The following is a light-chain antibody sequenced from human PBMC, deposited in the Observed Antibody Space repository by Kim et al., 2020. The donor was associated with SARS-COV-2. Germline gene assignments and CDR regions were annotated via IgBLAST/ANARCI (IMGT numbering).Light chain of an antibody. Sequence: SPEDRPTLSGRASHGVTSNYLAWYQQKPGQAPRLLIYGASRRATGIPDRFSGSGSGTDFTHTISRLEPEDFVVYYCQHYSSSPATFGQGTKVDIK. V-gene: IGKV3-20*01. J-gene: IGKJ1*01. CDR1: HGVTSNY. CDR2: GAS. CDR3: QHYSSSPAT.